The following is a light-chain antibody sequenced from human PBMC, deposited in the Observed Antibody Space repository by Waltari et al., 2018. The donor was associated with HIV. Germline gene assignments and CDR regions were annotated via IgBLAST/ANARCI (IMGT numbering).Light chain of an antibody. CDR2: ANT. J-gene: IGLJ1*01. Sequence: QSVLTQPPTVSGAPGQRVTISCRGSSSNIGGNYNVHWYQQLPAAAPKLLIYANTNRPSGVPDRFSGSKSGTSASLAITGLRAEDEADYYCQSYDTSLSGYVFGTGTKVTVL. CDR1: SSNIGGNYN. V-gene: IGLV1-40*01. CDR3: QSYDTSLSGYV.